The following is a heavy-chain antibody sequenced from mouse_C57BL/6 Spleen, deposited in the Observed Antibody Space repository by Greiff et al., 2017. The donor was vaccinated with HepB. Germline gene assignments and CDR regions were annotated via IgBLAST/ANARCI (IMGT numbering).Heavy chain of an antibody. V-gene: IGHV5-17*01. CDR1: GFTFSDYG. J-gene: IGHJ3*01. CDR2: ISSGSSTI. CDR3: ARSSWAWFAY. D-gene: IGHD3-1*01. Sequence: DVMLVESGGGLVKPGGSLKLSCAASGFTFSDYGMHWVRQAPEKGLEWVAYISSGSSTIYYADTVKGRFTISRDNAKNTLFLQMTSLRSEDTAMYYCARSSWAWFAYWGQGTLVTVSA.